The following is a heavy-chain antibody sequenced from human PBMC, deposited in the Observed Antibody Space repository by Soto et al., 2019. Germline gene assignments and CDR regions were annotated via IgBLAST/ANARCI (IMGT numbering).Heavy chain of an antibody. D-gene: IGHD3-22*01. V-gene: IGHV4-34*01. CDR1: CGSFIGYY. J-gene: IGHJ5*02. Sequence: PSETLSLTCAFYCGSFIGYYWSWIRQPPGKGLEWIGEINHSGSTNYNPSLKSRVTISVDTSKNQFSLKLSSVTAADTAVYYCARVGGQDYYDSSGYYDNWFDPWGQGTLVTVSS. CDR2: INHSGST. CDR3: ARVGGQDYYDSSGYYDNWFDP.